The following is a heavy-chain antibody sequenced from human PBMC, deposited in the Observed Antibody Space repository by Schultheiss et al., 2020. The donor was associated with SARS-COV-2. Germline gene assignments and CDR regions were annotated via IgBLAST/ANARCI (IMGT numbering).Heavy chain of an antibody. CDR2: MNPNSGNT. CDR1: GYTFTSHD. J-gene: IGHJ6*02. Sequence: VKVSCKASGYTFTSHDINWVRQATGQGLEWMGWMNPNSGNTGYAQKFQGRVTFTRNTSISTAYMELSSLRSEDTAVYYCARSDFWSGYYGYYYYGMDVWGQGTTVTVSS. CDR3: ARSDFWSGYYGYYYYGMDV. V-gene: IGHV1-8*03. D-gene: IGHD3-3*01.